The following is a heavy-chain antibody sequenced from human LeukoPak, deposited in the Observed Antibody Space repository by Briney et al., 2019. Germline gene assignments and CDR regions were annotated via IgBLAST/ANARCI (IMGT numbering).Heavy chain of an antibody. V-gene: IGHV3-74*01. J-gene: IGHJ4*02. D-gene: IGHD5-18*01. CDR3: VSRRGYSTGDEN. CDR2: IKNDGSDA. CDR1: GFTVSDDW. Sequence: GGSLRLSCVASGFTVSDDWMLWVRQAPGKGLVWVSRIKNDGSDASYADSVKGRFTISRDNAKNTLYLQMNSLKIEDTAVYYCVSRRGYSTGDENWGQGTLVTVSS.